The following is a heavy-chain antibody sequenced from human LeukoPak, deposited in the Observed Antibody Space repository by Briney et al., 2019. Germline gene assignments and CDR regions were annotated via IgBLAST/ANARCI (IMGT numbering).Heavy chain of an antibody. Sequence: KPSETPAPTRPVSGGSISSSGFYWGWVRQPPGEGLGWVGGIYYSGSTYYNPSLKSRVTISLDTSQNQFSLKLSSVTAADTAVYYCARQQSCSGGTCYFYFDSWGQGTLVTVSS. J-gene: IGHJ4*02. CDR2: IYYSGST. D-gene: IGHD2-15*01. CDR1: GGSISSSGFY. CDR3: ARQQSCSGGTCYFYFDS. V-gene: IGHV4-39*01.